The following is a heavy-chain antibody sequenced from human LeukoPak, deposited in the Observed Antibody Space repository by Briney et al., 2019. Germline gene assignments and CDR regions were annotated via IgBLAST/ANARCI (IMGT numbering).Heavy chain of an antibody. CDR3: AKQLGDILTGYSFDY. V-gene: IGHV3-23*01. CDR2: MNGSGGST. Sequence: GGSLRLSCAASGFTFSSYAISWVRQAPGKGLKWVSCMNGSGGSTYYADSVKGRFTISRDNSKNTLYLQMNSLRAEDTAVYYCAKQLGDILTGYSFDYWGQGTLVTVSS. CDR1: GFTFSSYA. D-gene: IGHD3-9*01. J-gene: IGHJ4*02.